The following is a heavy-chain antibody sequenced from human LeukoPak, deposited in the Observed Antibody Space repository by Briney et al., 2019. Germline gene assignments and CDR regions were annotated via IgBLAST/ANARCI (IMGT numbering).Heavy chain of an antibody. V-gene: IGHV1-69*02. CDR3: ASGDVQQLVYRYYGMDV. CDR1: GYTFTGYY. Sequence: ASVKVSCKASGYTFTGYYMHWVRQAPGQGLEWMGRIIPILGIANYAQKFQGRVTITADKSTSTAYMELSSLRSEDTAVYYCASGDVQQLVYRYYGMDVWGQGTTVTVSS. CDR2: IIPILGIA. J-gene: IGHJ6*02. D-gene: IGHD6-13*01.